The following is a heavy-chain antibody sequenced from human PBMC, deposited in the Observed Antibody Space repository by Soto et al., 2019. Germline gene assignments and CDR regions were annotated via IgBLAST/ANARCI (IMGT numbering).Heavy chain of an antibody. D-gene: IGHD3-10*01. CDR1: GYTFTAYY. CDR2: INPKFGDT. V-gene: IGHV1-2*02. CDR3: ARNMDYYYGPGSGNGHGV. Sequence: VQLVQSGAEVKEPGDSVRVYCEASGYTFTAYYIHWVRQAPGQGLEWMGWINPKFGDTTYAQDFQGRLTLTRDMSISTVYMDLSRLTSDDTAIYYCARNMDYYYGPGSGNGHGVWGQGTTVNVFS. J-gene: IGHJ6*02.